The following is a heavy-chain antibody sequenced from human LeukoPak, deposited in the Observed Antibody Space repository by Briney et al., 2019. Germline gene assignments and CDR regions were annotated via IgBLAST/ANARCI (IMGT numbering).Heavy chain of an antibody. V-gene: IGHV3-66*01. D-gene: IGHD3-22*01. Sequence: GGSLRLSCAASGFTFSSYAMSWVRQAPGKGLEWVSVIYSGGSTYYADSVKGRFTISRDNSKNTVYLQMNSLRAEDTAVYYCARDPGSEYYYDSSGSWGQGTLVTVSS. CDR3: ARDPGSEYYYDSSGS. CDR2: IYSGGST. CDR1: GFTFSSYA. J-gene: IGHJ5*02.